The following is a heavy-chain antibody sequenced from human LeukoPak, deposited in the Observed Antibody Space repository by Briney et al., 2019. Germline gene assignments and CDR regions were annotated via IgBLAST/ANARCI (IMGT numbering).Heavy chain of an antibody. CDR3: AKEVHPYDSGTYYFDY. Sequence: GGSLRLSCVGSGFTFSSYGMHWVRQAAGKGLEWVAFIRHDGSNEYYADSVKGRFTVARDNSKNTLFLQMNSLRVEEMAVYYCAKEVHPYDSGTYYFDYWGRGTLVTVSS. D-gene: IGHD3-10*01. CDR1: GFTFSSYG. CDR2: IRHDGSNE. V-gene: IGHV3-30*02. J-gene: IGHJ4*02.